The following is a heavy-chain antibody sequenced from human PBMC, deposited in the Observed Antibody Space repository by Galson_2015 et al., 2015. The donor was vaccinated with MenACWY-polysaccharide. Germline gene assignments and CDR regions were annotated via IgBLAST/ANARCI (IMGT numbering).Heavy chain of an antibody. V-gene: IGHV3-30*18. D-gene: IGHD6-19*01. CDR3: AKTPGSGWSNWFDP. Sequence: SLRLSCAASGFTFSNYGLHWVRQAPGRGLEWVAFISYDGSNKYYGDSVKGRFTISRDNSKNTLYLQMNSLRAEDTAVYYCAKTPGSGWSNWFDPWGQGTLVTVSS. J-gene: IGHJ5*02. CDR2: ISYDGSNK. CDR1: GFTFSNYG.